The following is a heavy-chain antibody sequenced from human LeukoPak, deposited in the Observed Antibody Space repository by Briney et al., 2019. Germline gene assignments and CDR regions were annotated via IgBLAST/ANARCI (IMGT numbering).Heavy chain of an antibody. D-gene: IGHD2-15*01. CDR1: GFTLSSYD. Sequence: GGSLRLSCAASGFTLSSYDVRWVRHTRGKGLEWVSAISGSGGSIYYAAPVKGRFTFSRDNSKNTLHLQMNSLRAEDTAVYYCAKDIVVEAANGGTFDYWGQGTLVTVSS. CDR3: AKDIVVEAANGGTFDY. V-gene: IGHV3-23*01. CDR2: ISGSGGSI. J-gene: IGHJ4*02.